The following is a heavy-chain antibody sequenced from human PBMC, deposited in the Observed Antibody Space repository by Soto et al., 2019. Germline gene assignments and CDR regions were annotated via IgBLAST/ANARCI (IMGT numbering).Heavy chain of an antibody. V-gene: IGHV3-23*01. CDR2: ISGSGGST. J-gene: IGHJ4*02. CDR1: GFTFSSYA. D-gene: IGHD2-15*01. CDR3: AKLGYCSGGNCYDDFDY. Sequence: EVQLLESGGGLVQPGGSLRLSCAASGFTFSSYAMSWVRQAPGKGLEWVSAISGSGGSTYYADSVKGRFTISRDNSKNTLYLQMNSLRAEDTAVYYCAKLGYCSGGNCYDDFDYWGQGTLVTVSS.